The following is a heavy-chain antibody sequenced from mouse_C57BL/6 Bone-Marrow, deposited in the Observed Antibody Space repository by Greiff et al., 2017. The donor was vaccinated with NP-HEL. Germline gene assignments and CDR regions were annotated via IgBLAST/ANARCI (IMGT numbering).Heavy chain of an antibody. D-gene: IGHD2-5*01. CDR1: GYAFTNYL. CDR3: ARGGYSKGYWYFDV. J-gene: IGHJ1*03. Sequence: QVQLKESGAELVRPGHPVKVSCTASGYAFTNYLPAWAKQRPCPFLSLLSVINPVIGGTHYNDNFQGKATLTADKSSSTAYMQLSSLTSEDSAVYFCARGGYSKGYWYFDVWGTGTTVTVSS. CDR2: INPVIGGT. V-gene: IGHV1-54*01.